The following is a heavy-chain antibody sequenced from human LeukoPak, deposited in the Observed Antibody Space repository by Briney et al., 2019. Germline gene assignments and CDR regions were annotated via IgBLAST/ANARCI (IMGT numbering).Heavy chain of an antibody. V-gene: IGHV3-48*03. D-gene: IGHD2-2*01. CDR2: ISSSGSTI. J-gene: IGHJ4*02. CDR1: GFTFSSYE. CDR3: ARARYCSSTSCPDY. Sequence: GGSLRLSCAASGFTFSSYEMNWVRQAPGKGLEWGSYISSSGSTIYYADSVKGRFTISRDNAKNSLYLQMNSLRAEDTAVYYCARARYCSSTSCPDYWGQGTLVTVSS.